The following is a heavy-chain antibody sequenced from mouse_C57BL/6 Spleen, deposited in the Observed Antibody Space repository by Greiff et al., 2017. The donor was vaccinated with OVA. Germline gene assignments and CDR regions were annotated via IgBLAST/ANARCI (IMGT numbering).Heavy chain of an antibody. Sequence: VQLQESGAELVRPGASVKLSCKASGYNIKDDYMHWVKQRPEQGLEWIGWIDPENGDTEYDSKFKGKATITADKSSNTAYLQLSRLTSEDTAVYYCTPGSSDGYWGQGTTLTVSS. CDR2: IDPENGDT. J-gene: IGHJ2*01. V-gene: IGHV14-4*01. D-gene: IGHD1-1*01. CDR3: TPGSSDGY. CDR1: GYNIKDDY.